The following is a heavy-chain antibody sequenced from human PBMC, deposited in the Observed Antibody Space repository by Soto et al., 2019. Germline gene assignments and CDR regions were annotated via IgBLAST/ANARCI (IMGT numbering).Heavy chain of an antibody. CDR1: GYTFTIYW. J-gene: IGHJ4*02. Sequence: ESLKISCQVSGYTFTIYWIGWVRQMPGKGLEWMGIIYPSDSDTRYSPSFQGQVTISADQSINTAYLQWDSLKASDTAIYYCARPANTVADHFDLWGQGTPVTVS. CDR3: ARPANTVADHFDL. CDR2: IYPSDSDT. V-gene: IGHV5-51*01. D-gene: IGHD4-17*01.